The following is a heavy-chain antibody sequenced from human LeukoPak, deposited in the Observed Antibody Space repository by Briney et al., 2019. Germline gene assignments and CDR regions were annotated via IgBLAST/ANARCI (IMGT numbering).Heavy chain of an antibody. J-gene: IGHJ3*02. V-gene: IGHV4-38-2*01. CDR3: ARHYWTPGAFDI. D-gene: IGHD1-1*01. CDR1: GYSISTGYF. Sequence: SGTLSLTCVVSGYSISTGYFWGWVRQPPGKGLEWIGSIYRNGSTYYNPSLKSRVTVSVDTSKNQFSLKLSSVTAADTAVYYCARHYWTPGAFDIRGQGTVVTVSS. CDR2: IYRNGST.